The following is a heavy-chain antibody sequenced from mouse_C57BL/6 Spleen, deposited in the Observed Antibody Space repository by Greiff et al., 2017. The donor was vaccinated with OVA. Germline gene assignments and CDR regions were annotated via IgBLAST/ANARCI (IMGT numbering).Heavy chain of an antibody. CDR3: ARGELGLSMDY. V-gene: IGHV1-69*01. D-gene: IGHD4-1*01. CDR2: IDPSDSYT. J-gene: IGHJ4*01. Sequence: QVQLQQSGAELVMPGASVKLSCKASGYTFTSYWMHWVKQRPGQGLEWIGEIDPSDSYTNYNQKFKGKSTLTVDKSSSTAYMQLSSLTSEDSAVYYCARGELGLSMDYWGQGTSVTVSS. CDR1: GYTFTSYW.